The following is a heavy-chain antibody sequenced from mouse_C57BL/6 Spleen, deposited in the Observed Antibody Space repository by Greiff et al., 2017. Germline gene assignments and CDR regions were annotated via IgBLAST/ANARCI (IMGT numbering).Heavy chain of an antibody. J-gene: IGHJ4*01. D-gene: IGHD2-1*01. CDR1: GYSFTGYY. Sequence: VQLQQSGPELVKPGASVKISCKASGYSFTGYYMHWVKQSSEKSLEWIGEINPSTGGTSYNQKFKGKATLTVDKSSSTAYMQLKSLTSEDSAVYYCARRLYYGNAMDYWGQGTSVTVSS. V-gene: IGHV1-43*01. CDR3: ARRLYYGNAMDY. CDR2: INPSTGGT.